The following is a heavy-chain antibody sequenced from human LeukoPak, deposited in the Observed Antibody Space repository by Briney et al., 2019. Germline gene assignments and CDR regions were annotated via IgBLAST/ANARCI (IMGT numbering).Heavy chain of an antibody. Sequence: GSLRLSCAASGFTFSSYAMHWVRQAPGKGLEWVAVISYDGSNKYYADSVKGRFTISRDNSKNTLYLQMNSLRAEDTAVYYCARDAITGTPLASHYFDYWGQGTLVTVSS. CDR2: ISYDGSNK. CDR1: GFTFSSYA. V-gene: IGHV3-30-3*01. CDR3: ARDAITGTPLASHYFDY. D-gene: IGHD1-20*01. J-gene: IGHJ4*02.